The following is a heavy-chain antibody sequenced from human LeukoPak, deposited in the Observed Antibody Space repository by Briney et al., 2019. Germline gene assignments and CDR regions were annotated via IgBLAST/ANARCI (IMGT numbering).Heavy chain of an antibody. Sequence: PGGSLRLSCAASGFTFSSNSMNWVRQAPGKGLEWVSYITSSSSTIYYADSVKGRFTISRDNAKDSLYLQMNSLRDEDTAVYYCARGAAGMAYFDPWGQGTLVTVSS. CDR2: ITSSSSTI. CDR1: GFTFSSNS. V-gene: IGHV3-48*02. J-gene: IGHJ4*02. CDR3: ARGAAGMAYFDP. D-gene: IGHD5-18*01.